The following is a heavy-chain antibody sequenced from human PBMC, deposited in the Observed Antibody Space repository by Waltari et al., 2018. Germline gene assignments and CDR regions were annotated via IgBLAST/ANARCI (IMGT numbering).Heavy chain of an antibody. CDR1: GGSISSSSYY. V-gene: IGHV4-39*01. Sequence: QLQLQESGPGLVKPSETLSLPCTVSGGSISSSSYYWGWIRQPPGKGLEWIGSIYYSGSTYYNPSLKSRVTISVDTSKNQFSLKLSSVTAADTAVYYCARLRGATGVSYWGQGTLDTVSS. D-gene: IGHD1-26*01. CDR2: IYYSGST. CDR3: ARLRGATGVSY. J-gene: IGHJ4*02.